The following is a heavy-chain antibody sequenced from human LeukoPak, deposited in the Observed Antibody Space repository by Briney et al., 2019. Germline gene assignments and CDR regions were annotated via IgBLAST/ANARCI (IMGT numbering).Heavy chain of an antibody. Sequence: SETLSLTCNVSYGYIHNYYWSWIRQPAVRTLEWIGRGYTRGSTIYNASLRSRVSMSLDTSRSHLSLRLNFLTAADTAVYYCGGVGPVCGSYYFGAFDVWGPGILVTVSS. D-gene: IGHD1-26*01. V-gene: IGHV4-4*07. CDR3: GGVGPVCGSYYFGAFDV. CDR2: GYTRGST. CDR1: YGYIHNYY. J-gene: IGHJ3*01.